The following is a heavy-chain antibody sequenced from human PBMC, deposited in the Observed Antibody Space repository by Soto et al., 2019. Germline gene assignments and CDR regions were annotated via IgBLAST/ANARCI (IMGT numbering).Heavy chain of an antibody. CDR3: ARDHAYSSFDY. D-gene: IGHD2-15*01. J-gene: IGHJ4*02. CDR2: ISYDGSNK. CDR1: GFTFSSYA. Sequence: GSLRLSCAASGFTFSSYAMHWVRQAPGKGLEWVAVISYDGSNKNYVDSVRGRFTISRDNAENSLFLQMNSLRVEDTAVYYCARDHAYSSFDYWGQGTLVTVSS. V-gene: IGHV3-30-3*01.